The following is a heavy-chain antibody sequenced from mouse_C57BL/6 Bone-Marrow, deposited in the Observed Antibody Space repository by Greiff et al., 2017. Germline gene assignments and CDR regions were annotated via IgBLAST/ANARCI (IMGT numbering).Heavy chain of an antibody. V-gene: IGHV1-26*01. CDR2: INPNNGGT. CDR3: ARGHYYAMDY. Sequence: VQLKQSGPELVKPGASVKISCKASGYTFTDYYMNWVKQSHGKSLEWIGDINPNNGGTSYNQKFKGKATLTVDKSSSTAYMELRSLTSEDSAVYYCARGHYYAMDYWGQGTSVTVSS. J-gene: IGHJ4*01. CDR1: GYTFTDYY.